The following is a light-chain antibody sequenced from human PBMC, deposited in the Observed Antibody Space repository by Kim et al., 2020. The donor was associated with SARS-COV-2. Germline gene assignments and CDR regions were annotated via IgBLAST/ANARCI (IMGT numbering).Light chain of an antibody. V-gene: IGKV1-33*01. J-gene: IGKJ4*01. Sequence: DIQMTQSPSFLSASVGDRITITCQASQDISLCLNWYQQKPGRAPKLLIYDTSNLEGGVPSGFSGSGSGTHFTFTIASLQPEDVATYYCQQCDYLPVTFGGGTKLEIK. CDR3: QQCDYLPVT. CDR1: QDISLC. CDR2: DTS.